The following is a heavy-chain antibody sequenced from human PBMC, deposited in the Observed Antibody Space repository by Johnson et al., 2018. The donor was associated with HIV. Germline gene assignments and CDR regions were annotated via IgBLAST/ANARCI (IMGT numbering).Heavy chain of an antibody. J-gene: IGHJ3*02. CDR1: GFNVSSNY. CDR3: ARDGYSSGWYGNDAFDI. CDR2: IAYDGSNK. V-gene: IGHV3-30*03. D-gene: IGHD6-19*01. Sequence: QMQLVESGGGLVKPGGSLRLSCAASGFNVSSNYMSWVRQAPGKGLEWVAVIAYDGSNKYYADSVKGRCTISRDNSKNTLYLQMNSLRAEDTAVYYCARDGYSSGWYGNDAFDIWGQGTMVTVSS.